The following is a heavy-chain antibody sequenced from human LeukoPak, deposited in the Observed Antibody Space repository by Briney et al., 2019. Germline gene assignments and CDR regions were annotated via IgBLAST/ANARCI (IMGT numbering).Heavy chain of an antibody. CDR2: INHSGST. D-gene: IGHD3-3*01. Sequence: KPSETLSLTCAVYGGSFSGYYWSWIRQPPGKGLEWIGEINHSGSTNYNPSLKSRVTISVDTSKNQFSLKLSSVTAADTAVYYCARGPRNFWSGYYSPYFDYWGQGTLVTVSS. V-gene: IGHV4-34*01. J-gene: IGHJ4*02. CDR3: ARGPRNFWSGYYSPYFDY. CDR1: GGSFSGYY.